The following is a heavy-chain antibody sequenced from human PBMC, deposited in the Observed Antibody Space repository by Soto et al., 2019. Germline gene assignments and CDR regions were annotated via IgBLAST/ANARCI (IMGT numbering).Heavy chain of an antibody. D-gene: IGHD3-22*01. J-gene: IGHJ4*02. Sequence: QVQLVESGGGVVQPGRSLRLSCAASGFTFSSYGMHWVRQAPGKGLEWVAVIWYDGSNKYYADSVKGRFTISRDNSKNTLYLQMSSRRAEDTAVYYCARDPDSSGPYYFDYWGQGTLVTVSS. CDR2: IWYDGSNK. CDR1: GFTFSSYG. V-gene: IGHV3-33*01. CDR3: ARDPDSSGPYYFDY.